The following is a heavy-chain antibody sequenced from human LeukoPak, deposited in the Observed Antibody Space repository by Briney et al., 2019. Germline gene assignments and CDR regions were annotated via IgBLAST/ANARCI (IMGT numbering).Heavy chain of an antibody. CDR1: GGTFSSYA. Sequence: ASVKVSCKASGGTFSSYAISWVRQAPGQGLEWMGGIIPIFGTANYAQKFQGRVTITADKSTSTAYMELSSLRSEDTAVYYCARSLLYSSGSHYYYYYMDVWGKGTTVTVSS. CDR2: IIPIFGTA. J-gene: IGHJ6*03. D-gene: IGHD6-19*01. V-gene: IGHV1-69*06. CDR3: ARSLLYSSGSHYYYYYMDV.